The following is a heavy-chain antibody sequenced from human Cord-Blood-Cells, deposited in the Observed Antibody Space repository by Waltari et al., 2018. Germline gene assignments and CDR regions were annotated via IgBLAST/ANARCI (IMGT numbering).Heavy chain of an antibody. CDR3: ARNYDFWSGYVYY. D-gene: IGHD3-3*01. J-gene: IGHJ4*02. CDR1: GGSFSGYY. Sequence: TLSLTCAVYGGSFSGYYWSWIRQPPGKGLEWIGEINHSGSTNYNPSLKSRVTISVDTSKNQFSLKLSSVTAADTAVYYCARNYDFWSGYVYYWGQGTLVTVSS. CDR2: INHSGST. V-gene: IGHV4-34*01.